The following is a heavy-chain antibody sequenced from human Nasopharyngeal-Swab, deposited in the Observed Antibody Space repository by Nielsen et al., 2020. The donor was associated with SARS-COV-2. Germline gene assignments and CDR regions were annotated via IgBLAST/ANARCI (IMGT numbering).Heavy chain of an antibody. Sequence: LRLSCAVYGGSFSGYYWSWIRQPPGKGLEWIGEINHSGSTNYNPSLKSRVTISVDTSKNQFSLKLSSVTAADTAVYYCARGRGHYYYGMDVWGQGTTVTVSS. D-gene: IGHD3-10*01. J-gene: IGHJ6*02. V-gene: IGHV4-34*01. CDR2: INHSGST. CDR1: GGSFSGYY. CDR3: ARGRGHYYYGMDV.